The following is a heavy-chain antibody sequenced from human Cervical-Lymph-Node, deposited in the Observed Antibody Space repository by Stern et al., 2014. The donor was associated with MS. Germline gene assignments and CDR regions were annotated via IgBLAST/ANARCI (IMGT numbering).Heavy chain of an antibody. V-gene: IGHV3-23*05. CDR2: IDISGATT. Sequence: EVQLVESVGDLVQPGGSLRLSCAVSGFAFSSHAMSLVRQAPGKGLEWVSSIDISGATTFYADAVSGRVTISRDNSKNTLYLQMNTLTAEDTAVYYCANEIRPNDYWGQGTLVTVSS. D-gene: IGHD6-6*01. CDR3: ANEIRPNDY. J-gene: IGHJ4*02. CDR1: GFAFSSHA.